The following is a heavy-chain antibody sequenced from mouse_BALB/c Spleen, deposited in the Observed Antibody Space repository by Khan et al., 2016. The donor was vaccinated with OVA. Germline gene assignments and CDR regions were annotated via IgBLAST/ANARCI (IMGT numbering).Heavy chain of an antibody. CDR1: GYSFTDYN. V-gene: IGHV1-39*01. J-gene: IGHJ2*02. D-gene: IGHD2-13*01. CDR3: TRLATKFSVDY. Sequence: EVELVEPGPELDKPGASVTISCKASGYSFTDYNMNWVKQSNGKSLEWIGNIDPYYGDAHYNQKLKGKATLTVDRSSSTAYMQLKSLTSEDSAVXYCTRLATKFSVDYWGQGTSLTVSS. CDR2: IDPYYGDA.